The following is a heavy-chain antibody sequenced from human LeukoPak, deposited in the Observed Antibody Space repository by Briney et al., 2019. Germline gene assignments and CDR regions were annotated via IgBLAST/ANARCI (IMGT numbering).Heavy chain of an antibody. Sequence: ASVKVSCKASGGTFSSYAISWVRQAPGQGLEWMGGIIPIFGTANYAQKFQGRVTITADESTSTAYMELSSLRSEDTAVYYCAIYYYGSGSYSTWFDPWGKGTLVTVSS. CDR3: AIYYYGSGSYSTWFDP. CDR1: GGTFSSYA. D-gene: IGHD3-10*01. V-gene: IGHV1-69*13. J-gene: IGHJ5*02. CDR2: IIPIFGTA.